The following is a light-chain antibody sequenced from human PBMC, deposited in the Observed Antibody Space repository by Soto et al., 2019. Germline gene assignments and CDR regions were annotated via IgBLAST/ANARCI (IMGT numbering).Light chain of an antibody. V-gene: IGLV2-14*01. Sequence: QSELTQPASVSGSPGQSITISCTGTCSDVGGYNYVSWYQEHPGKAPKLMIYDVSNRPSGVSNRFSGSKSDDTASLTISGLQAEDEADYYCSSYTSDSTYVFGTGTKVTVL. CDR1: CSDVGGYNY. CDR3: SSYTSDSTYV. J-gene: IGLJ1*01. CDR2: DVS.